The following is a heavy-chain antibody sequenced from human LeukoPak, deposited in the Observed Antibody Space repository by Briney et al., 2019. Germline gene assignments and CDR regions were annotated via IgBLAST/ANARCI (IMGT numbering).Heavy chain of an antibody. J-gene: IGHJ6*03. CDR1: GFTFSSYS. Sequence: GGSLRLSCAASGFTFSSYSMNWVRQAPGKGLEWVSSISSSSSYIYYADSVKGRFTISRDNAKNSLYLQMNSLRAEDTAVYYCAVYCSSTLCYMDVWGKGTTVTVSS. D-gene: IGHD2-2*01. V-gene: IGHV3-21*01. CDR2: ISSSSSYI. CDR3: AVYCSSTLCYMDV.